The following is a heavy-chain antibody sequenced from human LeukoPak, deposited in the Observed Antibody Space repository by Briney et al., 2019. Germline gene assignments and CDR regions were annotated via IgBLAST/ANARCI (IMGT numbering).Heavy chain of an antibody. CDR3: ARDSAGNDY. CDR1: GFTFSTYW. CDR2: IKQDGSEK. D-gene: IGHD6-13*01. Sequence: GGSLRLSCAASGFTFSTYWMSWVRQAPGKGLEWVANIKQDGSEKYYIDSVKGRFTISRDNAKNSLYLQMNRLRAEDTAMYYCARDSAGNDYWGQGTLVTVSS. V-gene: IGHV3-7*01. J-gene: IGHJ4*02.